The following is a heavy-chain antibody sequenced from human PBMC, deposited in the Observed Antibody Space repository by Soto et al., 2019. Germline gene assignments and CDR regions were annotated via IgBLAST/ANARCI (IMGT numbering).Heavy chain of an antibody. V-gene: IGHV3-21*01. CDR2: ISGSGKDT. CDR3: ARVHLVAGSAFYCDMDV. CDR1: GFDLTSSR. J-gene: IGHJ6*02. D-gene: IGHD6-6*01. Sequence: LRLSCVASGFDLTSSRMNWVRQAPGKGLEWVASISGSGKDTFYRHSVKGRFAISRDSAGTSLFLRMDSVKVEDTAVYHCARVHLVAGSAFYCDMDVWGQGTAVTVSS.